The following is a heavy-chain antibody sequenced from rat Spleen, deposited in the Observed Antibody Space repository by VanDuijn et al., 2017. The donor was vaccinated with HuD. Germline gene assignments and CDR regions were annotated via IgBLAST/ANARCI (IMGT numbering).Heavy chain of an antibody. J-gene: IGHJ2*01. V-gene: IGHV5-29*01. CDR2: ISYGDSSGHSST. CDR3: ARELQYFDY. CDR1: GFTFSNYD. D-gene: IGHD1-8*01. Sequence: EVQLVESDGGLVQPGRSLKLSCAASGFTFSNYDMAWVRQAPTKGLEWVATISYGDSSGHSSTYYRDSVKGRFTISRDNAKNTQYLQMDSLRSEDTATYYCARELQYFDYWGQGVMVTVSS.